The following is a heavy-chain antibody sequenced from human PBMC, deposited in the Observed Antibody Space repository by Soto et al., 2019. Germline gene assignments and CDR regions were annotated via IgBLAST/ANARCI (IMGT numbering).Heavy chain of an antibody. D-gene: IGHD3-10*01. Sequence: QVQLVQSGAVVKKPGSSMKVSCKTLGDTFSTYPITWVRQAPGQGLEWMGRTIPILAITDYAQKFQGRVTXPXSXSXXTAYMELNSLNFGDTAVYYCARGGDGSGSESVFDIWGQGTMVTVSS. V-gene: IGHV1-69*02. CDR2: TIPILAIT. J-gene: IGHJ3*02. CDR3: ARGGDGSGSESVFDI. CDR1: GDTFSTYP.